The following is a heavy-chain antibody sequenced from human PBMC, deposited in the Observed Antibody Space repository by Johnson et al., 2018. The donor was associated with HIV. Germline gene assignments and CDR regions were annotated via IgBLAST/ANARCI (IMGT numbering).Heavy chain of an antibody. CDR3: EAVVVTAIHDAFDI. CDR1: GFTFSSYA. D-gene: IGHD2-21*02. V-gene: IGHV3-30-3*01. J-gene: IGHJ3*02. CDR2: ISYDGSNN. Sequence: QVQLVESGGGVVQPGRSLRLSCAASGFTFSSYAMHWVRQAPGKGLEWVAVISYDGSNNYYADSVKGRFTISSDNSKNTLYLQMNSLRAEDTAVYYCEAVVVTAIHDAFDIWGQGTMVTVSS.